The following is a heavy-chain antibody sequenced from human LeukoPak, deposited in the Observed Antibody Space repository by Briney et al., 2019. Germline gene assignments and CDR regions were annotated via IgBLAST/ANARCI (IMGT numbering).Heavy chain of an antibody. CDR3: AKEASAMIVVVITPDY. V-gene: IGHV3-23*01. CDR1: GFTFSSYA. CDR2: ISGSGGST. D-gene: IGHD3-22*01. J-gene: IGHJ4*02. Sequence: GGSLRLSCAASGFTFSSYAMSWVRQAPGKGLEWVSAISGSGGSTYYADSVKGRFTISRDNSKNTLYLQMNSLRVEDTAVYYCAKEASAMIVVVITPDYWGQGTLVAVSS.